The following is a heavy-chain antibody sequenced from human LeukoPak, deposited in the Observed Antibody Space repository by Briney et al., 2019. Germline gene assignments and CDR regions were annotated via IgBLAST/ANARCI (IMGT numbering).Heavy chain of an antibody. CDR3: AKGGVVGTRYYFDS. V-gene: IGHV3-7*01. D-gene: IGHD2-15*01. CDR2: TKEDGSGS. CDR1: GLSFSYYW. Sequence: GGSLRLSCAASGLSFSYYWMSWVRQAPGKGLEWVANTKEDGSGSSYVDSVKGRFTTSRDNAKNSLYLQMNSLRAEDTAVYYCAKGGVVGTRYYFDSWGQGTLVTVSS. J-gene: IGHJ4*02.